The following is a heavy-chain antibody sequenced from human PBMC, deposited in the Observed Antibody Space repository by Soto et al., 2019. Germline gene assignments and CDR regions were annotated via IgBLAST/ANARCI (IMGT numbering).Heavy chain of an antibody. CDR1: GGSFRGFY. CDR2: INHSGST. D-gene: IGHD3-9*01. J-gene: IGHJ2*01. Sequence: QVQLQQWGAGLLKPSETLSLTCAVSGGSFRGFYWTWLRQTPGKGLEWIGDINHSGSTNYNPSTKSRLTMTVDTCQSQFSLQLRRFSLELTRLISADSAVELCAGAKIWTGYYVAYFDVWGRGTQVTVSS. V-gene: IGHV4-34*01. CDR3: DSAVELCAGAKIWTGYYVAYFDV.